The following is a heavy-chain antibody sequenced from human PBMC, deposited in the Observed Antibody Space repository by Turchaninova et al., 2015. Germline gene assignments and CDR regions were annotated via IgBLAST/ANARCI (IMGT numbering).Heavy chain of an antibody. CDR3: AGDRDYSWFDP. CDR1: GIPFNEFG. V-gene: IGHV3-33*01. J-gene: IGHJ5*02. Sequence: QVQLVESGGGVVQPGRSLRLSCAASGIPFNEFGMHWVRQAPGKGLEWVAIIYYDGSNKYYADSVKGRFTISRDNSKNTLYLQMNSLRVEDTAVYYCAGDRDYSWFDPWGQGTLVTVSS. CDR2: IYYDGSNK. D-gene: IGHD4-11*01.